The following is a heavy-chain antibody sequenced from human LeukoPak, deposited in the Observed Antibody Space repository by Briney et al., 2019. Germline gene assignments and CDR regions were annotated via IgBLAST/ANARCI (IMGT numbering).Heavy chain of an antibody. J-gene: IGHJ6*03. CDR1: GGSISSYY. CDR3: ARIENYYGSGSYRGSYYYYYMDV. V-gene: IGHV4-59*01. CDR2: IYYSGST. Sequence: SETLSLTCTVSGGSISSYYWSWIRQPPGKGLEWIGYIYYSGSTNYNPSLKSRVTISVDTSKNQFSLKLSSVTAADTAVYYCARIENYYGSGSYRGSYYYYYMDVWGKGTTVTISS. D-gene: IGHD3-10*01.